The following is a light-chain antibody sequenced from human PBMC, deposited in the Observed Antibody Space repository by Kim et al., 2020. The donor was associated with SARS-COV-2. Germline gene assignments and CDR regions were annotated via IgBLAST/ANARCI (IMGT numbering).Light chain of an antibody. CDR2: GAS. CDR1: QSVTSSS. CDR3: QQYGKSPVT. V-gene: IGKV3-20*01. J-gene: IGKJ5*01. Sequence: SQGERATLSCRASQSVTSSSLAWYQQKHGQTPRLLIYGASTRAAVIPDRFSGSGSGTDFTLTVSRLEPEDFAVYYCQQYGKSPVTFGQGTRLEIK.